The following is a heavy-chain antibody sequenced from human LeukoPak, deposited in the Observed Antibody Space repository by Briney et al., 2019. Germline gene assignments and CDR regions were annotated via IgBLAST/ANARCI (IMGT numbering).Heavy chain of an antibody. Sequence: SETLSLTCSVSGGSISSYYWSWIRQPAGKGLEWIGRIYTSGSTNYNPSLKSRVTMSVDTSKNQFSLKLSSVPAADTAVYFCARGPMTTVITGVYFDYWGQGNLVTVSS. CDR1: GGSISSYY. D-gene: IGHD4-17*01. V-gene: IGHV4-4*07. CDR3: ARGPMTTVITGVYFDY. CDR2: IYTSGST. J-gene: IGHJ4*02.